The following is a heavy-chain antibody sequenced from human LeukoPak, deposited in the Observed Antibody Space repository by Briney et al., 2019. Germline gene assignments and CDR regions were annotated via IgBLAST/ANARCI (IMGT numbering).Heavy chain of an antibody. CDR2: ISAYNGNT. D-gene: IGHD3-3*01. V-gene: IGHV1-18*01. Sequence: ASVKVSCKASGCTFTSYGISWVRQAPGQGLEWMGWISAYNGNTNYAQKLQGRVTMTTDTSTSTAYMELRSLRSDDTAVYYCARARAPPSISWFDPWGQGTLVTVSS. J-gene: IGHJ5*02. CDR1: GCTFTSYG. CDR3: ARARAPPSISWFDP.